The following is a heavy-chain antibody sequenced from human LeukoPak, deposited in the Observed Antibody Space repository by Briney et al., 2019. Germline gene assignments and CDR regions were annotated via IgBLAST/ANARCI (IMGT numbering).Heavy chain of an antibody. D-gene: IGHD3-10*01. Sequence: SVKVSCKASGYTFTSYGINWVRQAPGQGLEWMGGIIPIFGTANYAQKFQGRVTITADKSTSTAYMELSSLRSEDTAVYYCARRVLWFGEFTKKDYYYMDVWGKGTTVTVSS. CDR3: ARRVLWFGEFTKKDYYYMDV. J-gene: IGHJ6*03. CDR2: IIPIFGTA. CDR1: GYTFTSYG. V-gene: IGHV1-69*06.